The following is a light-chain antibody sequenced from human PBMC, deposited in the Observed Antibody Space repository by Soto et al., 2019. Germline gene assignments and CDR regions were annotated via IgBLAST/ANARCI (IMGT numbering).Light chain of an antibody. CDR2: AAS. CDR3: QQSYSTLKETT. Sequence: DIQMTQSPSSLSASVGDRVTITCRASQSISSYLNWYQQKPGKAPKLLIYAASSLQSGVPARFSGSGSGTDFTLTISSLQPEDFATYYCQQSYSTLKETTFGPGTKVDIK. J-gene: IGKJ3*01. CDR1: QSISSY. V-gene: IGKV1-39*01.